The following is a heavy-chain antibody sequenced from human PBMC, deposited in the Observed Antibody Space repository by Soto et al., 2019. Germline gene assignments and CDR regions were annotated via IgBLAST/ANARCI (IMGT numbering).Heavy chain of an antibody. V-gene: IGHV4-31*03. J-gene: IGHJ4*02. CDR1: GASFTNDGSY. D-gene: IGHD5-18*01. CDR2: IYFTGYT. Sequence: PSETLSLTCTVSGASFTNDGSYFICIRQHPWKGLEWIGYIYFTGYTYYTPSLKSRVAFSIETSKRQFSLRLTSVTAADTAIYYCARSVNTALVRGIDSWGQGTLVTVSS. CDR3: ARSVNTALVRGIDS.